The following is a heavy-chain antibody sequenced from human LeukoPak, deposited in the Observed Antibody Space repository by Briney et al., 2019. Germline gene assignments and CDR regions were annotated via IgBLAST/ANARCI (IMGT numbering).Heavy chain of an antibody. CDR2: IIPILDIA. CDR3: ARGSTAMAPFDY. CDR1: GGTFSSYA. V-gene: IGHV1-69*04. J-gene: IGHJ4*02. D-gene: IGHD5-18*01. Sequence: ASVKVSCKASGGTFSSYAISWVRQAPGQGLERMGRIIPILDIANYAQKFQGRVTITADKSTSTAYMELSSLRSDDTAVYYCARGSTAMAPFDYWGQGTLVTVSS.